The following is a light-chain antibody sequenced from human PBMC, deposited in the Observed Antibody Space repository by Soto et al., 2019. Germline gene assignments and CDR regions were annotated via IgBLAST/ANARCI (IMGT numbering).Light chain of an antibody. CDR3: QQYNNLPPT. CDR1: QSVSST. J-gene: IGKJ1*01. Sequence: EIVMTQSPATLSVSPGERATLSCRASQSVSSTLAWYQQKPGQAPRLLIYGASTRATGIPASFSGSGSGTEFTLTISSLQSEDFAVYYCQQYNNLPPTFGQGTKVEI. CDR2: GAS. V-gene: IGKV3-15*01.